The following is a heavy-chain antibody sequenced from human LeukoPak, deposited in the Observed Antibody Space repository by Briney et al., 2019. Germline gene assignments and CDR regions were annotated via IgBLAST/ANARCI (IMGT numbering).Heavy chain of an antibody. D-gene: IGHD3-22*01. J-gene: IGHJ4*02. CDR1: GFTFTSYV. V-gene: IGHV3-23*01. CDR2: ISGSGGST. Sequence: PGGSLRLSCAASGFTFTSYVMSWVRQAPGKGLEWVSAISGSGGSTYYADSVKGRFTISRDNSKNTLYLQMNSLRAEDTAVYYCARDFVGDYDSSGYYSDYWGQGTLVTVSS. CDR3: ARDFVGDYDSSGYYSDY.